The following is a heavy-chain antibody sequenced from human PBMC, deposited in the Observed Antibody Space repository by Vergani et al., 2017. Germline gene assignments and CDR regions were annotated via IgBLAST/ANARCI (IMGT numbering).Heavy chain of an antibody. CDR1: GFTSSYYG. CDR2: ISYDGTQT. D-gene: IGHD1-1*01. J-gene: IGHJ1*01. CDR3: ATKSCCTPGCQIGYFRE. Sequence: QVHLVESGGGVVPPGRSLRLSCVVSGFTSSYYGMHCVRQAPGKGLEWVAVISYDGTQTYYADSVKGRFTISRDNSKSTLYLQMNILRTEDTAVYYCATKSCCTPGCQIGYFREWGQGTLVTVSS. V-gene: IGHV3-30*03.